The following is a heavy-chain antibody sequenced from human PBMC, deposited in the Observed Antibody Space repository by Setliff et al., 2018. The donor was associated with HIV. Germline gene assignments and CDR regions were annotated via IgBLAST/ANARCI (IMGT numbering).Heavy chain of an antibody. Sequence: PGESLKTSCKGSGYSFTSYWIAWLRQMPGKGLECMGIIYPGDSDTRYSPSFQGQVTISGDKSSSTAYLQWSSLKSSDTAMYYCARHGQYGSGSYYNRPFDFWGQGTLVTVSS. V-gene: IGHV5-51*01. J-gene: IGHJ4*02. CDR1: GYSFTSYW. CDR2: IYPGDSDT. D-gene: IGHD3-10*01. CDR3: ARHGQYGSGSYYNRPFDF.